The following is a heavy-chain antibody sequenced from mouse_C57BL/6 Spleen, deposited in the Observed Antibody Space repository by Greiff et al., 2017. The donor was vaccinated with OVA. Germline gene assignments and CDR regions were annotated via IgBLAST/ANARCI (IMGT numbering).Heavy chain of an antibody. CDR2: ISDGGSYT. CDR1: GFTFSSYA. CDR3: ARDRVFAYYAMDY. D-gene: IGHD3-1*01. J-gene: IGHJ4*01. V-gene: IGHV5-4*01. Sequence: EVQGVESGGGLVKPGGSLKLSCAASGFTFSSYAMSWVRQTPEKRLEWVATISDGGSYTYYPDNVKGRFTISRDNAKNNLYLQMSHLKSEDTAMYYCARDRVFAYYAMDYWGQGTSVTVSS.